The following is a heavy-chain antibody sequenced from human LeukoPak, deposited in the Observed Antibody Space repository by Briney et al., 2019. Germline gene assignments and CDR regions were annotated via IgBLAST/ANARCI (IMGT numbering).Heavy chain of an antibody. J-gene: IGHJ4*02. Sequence: SETLSLTCTVSDYSISSGYYWDWIRQPPGKGLEWIGEIYHSGSTNYNPSLKSRVTISVDTSKNQFSLKLNSVTAADTAVYYCAAMGGSGSDYWGQGTLVTVSS. V-gene: IGHV4-38-2*02. CDR2: IYHSGST. CDR1: DYSISSGYY. D-gene: IGHD3-10*01. CDR3: AAMGGSGSDY.